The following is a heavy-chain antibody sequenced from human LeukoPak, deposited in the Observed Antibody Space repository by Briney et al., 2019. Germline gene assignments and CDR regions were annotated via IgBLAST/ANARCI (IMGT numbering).Heavy chain of an antibody. V-gene: IGHV1-2*04. CDR2: INTNSGGT. J-gene: IGHJ4*02. CDR3: ARESGCSGGSCYPDY. CDR1: GYTFTGYY. Sequence: ASVKVSCTASGYTFTGYYMHWVRQAPGQGHEWMGWINTNSGGTNYTQQYQGWVTMTRDTSISTAYMELSRLRSDDTAVYYCARESGCSGGSCYPDYWGQGTLVTVSS. D-gene: IGHD2-15*01.